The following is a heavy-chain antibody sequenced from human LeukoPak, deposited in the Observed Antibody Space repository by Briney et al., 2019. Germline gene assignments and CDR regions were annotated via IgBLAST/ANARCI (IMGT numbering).Heavy chain of an antibody. CDR3: ARDGGLRFLEWLLS. D-gene: IGHD3-3*01. CDR1: GFTFSSYS. CDR2: ISSSSSYI. V-gene: IGHV3-21*01. J-gene: IGHJ5*02. Sequence: GGSLRLSCAASGFTFSSYSMNWVRQAPGKGLEWVSSISSSSSYIYYADSVKGRFTITRDNAKNSLYLQMNSLRAEDTAVYYCARDGGLRFLEWLLSWGQGTLVTVSS.